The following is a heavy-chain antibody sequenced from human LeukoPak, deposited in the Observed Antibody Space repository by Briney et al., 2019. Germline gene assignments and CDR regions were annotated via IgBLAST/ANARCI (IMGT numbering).Heavy chain of an antibody. CDR3: ARLGGSDDHDYGDYSLFPPELNDY. D-gene: IGHD4-17*01. V-gene: IGHV5-51*01. Sequence: GESLKISCKGSGDSFASYWIGWVRQMPGKGLEWMGVIYPGDSDTRYSPSFQGQVTISADKSISTAYLQWSSLKASDTAMYYCARLGGSDDHDYGDYSLFPPELNDYWGQGTLVTVSS. J-gene: IGHJ4*02. CDR2: IYPGDSDT. CDR1: GDSFASYW.